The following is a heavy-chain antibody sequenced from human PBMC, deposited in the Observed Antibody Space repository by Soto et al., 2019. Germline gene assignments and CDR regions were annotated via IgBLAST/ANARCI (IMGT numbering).Heavy chain of an antibody. V-gene: IGHV4-59*01. CDR1: GGSISSYY. CDR3: AGGFGEFDY. CDR2: IYYSGST. D-gene: IGHD3-10*01. J-gene: IGHJ4*02. Sequence: ETLSLTCTVSGGSISSYYWSWIRQPPGKGLEWIGYIYYSGSTNYNPSLKSRVTISVDTSKNQFSLKLSSVTAADTAVYYCAGGFGEFDYWGQGTLVTVSS.